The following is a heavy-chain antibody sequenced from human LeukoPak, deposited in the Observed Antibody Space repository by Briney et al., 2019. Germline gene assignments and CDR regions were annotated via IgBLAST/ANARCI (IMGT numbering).Heavy chain of an antibody. Sequence: GGSLRLSCAASGFTFRTYTMNWVRQAPGKGLEWVSSITYNNDYIYYADTVKGRFTISRDNAQQSLYLQMDTLTAEDTAVYYCVTSWVRQQRDFWGQGTLVTVSS. J-gene: IGHJ4*02. V-gene: IGHV3-21*01. D-gene: IGHD3-10*01. CDR2: ITYNNDYI. CDR1: GFTFRTYT. CDR3: VTSWVRQQRDF.